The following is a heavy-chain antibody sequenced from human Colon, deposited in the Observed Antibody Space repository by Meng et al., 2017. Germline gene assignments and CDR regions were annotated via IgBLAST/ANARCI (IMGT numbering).Heavy chain of an antibody. CDR1: GCSISSCTW. CDR2: ISDIGTP. Sequence: VPLQESGPGLVKPSEPLSRPCTVSGCSISSCTWWSWVRQAPGQGQEWVGEISDIGTPLYNRSFTSRVTISIDGSKSQFSLNLRSVTAAETGVYYCARGGLTLFHSWGQGTLVTVSS. CDR3: ARGGLTLFHS. J-gene: IGHJ4*02. V-gene: IGHV4-4*02.